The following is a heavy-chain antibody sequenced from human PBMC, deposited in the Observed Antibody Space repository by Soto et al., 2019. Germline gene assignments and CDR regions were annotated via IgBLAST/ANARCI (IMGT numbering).Heavy chain of an antibody. CDR2: LSGSGGST. CDR3: AKTYLPDDIVVVPDNYYGMDV. J-gene: IGHJ6*02. D-gene: IGHD2-2*01. Sequence: EVQLLESGGGLVQPGGSLRLSCAASGFTFSSYAMSWVRQAPGKGLEWASALSGSGGSTYYANSVKGRFTLARDNSNNAPNIEKNSMRAEDTDVYYCAKTYLPDDIVVVPDNYYGMDVWGQGTTVTVSS. V-gene: IGHV3-23*01. CDR1: GFTFSSYA.